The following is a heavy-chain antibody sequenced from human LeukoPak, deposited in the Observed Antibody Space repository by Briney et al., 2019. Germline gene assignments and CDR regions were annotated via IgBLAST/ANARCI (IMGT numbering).Heavy chain of an antibody. Sequence: GGSLRLTCAASGFTFSDYYMTWIRQAPGKGLEWVSYNSSSGSNIYYADSVKGRFTISRDNAKNSLYLQMNSLRAADTAVYYCASGYSYKFMDVWGKGTTVTVSS. CDR1: GFTFSDYY. CDR3: ASGYSYKFMDV. CDR2: NSSSGSNI. V-gene: IGHV3-11*04. D-gene: IGHD5-18*01. J-gene: IGHJ6*03.